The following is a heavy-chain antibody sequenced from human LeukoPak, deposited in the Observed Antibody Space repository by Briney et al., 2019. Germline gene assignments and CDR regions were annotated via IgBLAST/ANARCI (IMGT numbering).Heavy chain of an antibody. D-gene: IGHD6-6*01. CDR3: AREVSSFRRSGWFDP. Sequence: ASVNVSCKASGGTFSSYAISWVRQAPGQGLEWMGGIIPIFGTANYAQKFQGRVTITADESTSTAYMELSSLRSEDTAVYYCAREVSSFRRSGWFDPWGQGTLVTVSS. CDR1: GGTFSSYA. CDR2: IIPIFGTA. J-gene: IGHJ5*02. V-gene: IGHV1-69*13.